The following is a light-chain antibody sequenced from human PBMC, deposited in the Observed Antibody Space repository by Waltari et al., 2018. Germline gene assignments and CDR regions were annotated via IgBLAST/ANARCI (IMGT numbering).Light chain of an antibody. V-gene: IGKV3-15*01. CDR2: DAS. CDR1: KTVNAN. Sequence: IVMTQSPATLYVSPGERATLSCRASKTVNANLAWYQRTPGQAPRPLLYDASKRATGIPARFSGSGSGTVFTLTISSLQSEDFGIYYCHHYNTWPPGTFGQGTKLDNK. J-gene: IGKJ2*02. CDR3: HHYNTWPPGT.